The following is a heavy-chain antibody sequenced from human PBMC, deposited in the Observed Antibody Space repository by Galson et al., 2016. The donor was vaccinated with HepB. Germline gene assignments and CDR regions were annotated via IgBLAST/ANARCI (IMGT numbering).Heavy chain of an antibody. Sequence: SLRLSCAASGFPFSDFTMNRVRQAPGKGLEWISLISSSRSYIYYADSVKGRFTISRDNAKNSLYLLMNNLRAEDTAVYCCARDSLGGFGAHDYGGQGSLVTVSS. V-gene: IGHV3-21*01. CDR1: GFPFSDFT. CDR3: ARDSLGGFGAHDY. D-gene: IGHD5-12*01. CDR2: ISSSRSYI. J-gene: IGHJ4*02.